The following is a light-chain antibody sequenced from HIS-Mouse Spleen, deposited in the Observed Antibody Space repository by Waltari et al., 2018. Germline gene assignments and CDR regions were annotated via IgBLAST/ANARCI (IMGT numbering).Light chain of an antibody. CDR3: YSTDSSGNHRV. CDR1: AFPKKY. V-gene: IGLV3-10*01. CDR2: EDS. Sequence: SYELTHTPSVSVSPGPTARNTCSGDAFPKKYAYWYQQKSGQAPVLVIYEDSKRPSGIPERFSGSSSGTMATLTISGAQVEDEADYYCYSTDSSGNHRVFGGGTKLTVL. J-gene: IGLJ2*01.